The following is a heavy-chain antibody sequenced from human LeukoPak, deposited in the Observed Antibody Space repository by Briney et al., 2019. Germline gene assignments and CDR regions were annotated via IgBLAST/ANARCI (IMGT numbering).Heavy chain of an antibody. J-gene: IGHJ3*02. D-gene: IGHD1-26*01. CDR1: GYSFTSYW. Sequence: SGEPLKISCKGSGYSFTSYWIGWLRQMPGKGLEWMGVIFPSDSDTRYSPSFEGQVTISADKSITTAYLQWSSLKASDTAMYYCAIKSGRYRDAFDIWGQGTMVTVSS. CDR3: AIKSGRYRDAFDI. V-gene: IGHV5-51*01. CDR2: IFPSDSDT.